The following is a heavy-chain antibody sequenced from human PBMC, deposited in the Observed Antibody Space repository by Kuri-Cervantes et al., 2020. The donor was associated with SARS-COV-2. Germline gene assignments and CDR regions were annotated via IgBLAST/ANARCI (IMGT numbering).Heavy chain of an antibody. D-gene: IGHD3-22*01. J-gene: IGHJ3*02. Sequence: GGSLRLSCAASGFTFSSYAMSWVRQAPGKGLEWVSAISGSGGSTYYADSVKGRFTISRDNSKNTLYLQMNSLRAEDTAVYYCAKHLPYTMIVVGAFDIWGQGTMATVPS. CDR3: AKHLPYTMIVVGAFDI. CDR2: ISGSGGST. V-gene: IGHV3-23*01. CDR1: GFTFSSYA.